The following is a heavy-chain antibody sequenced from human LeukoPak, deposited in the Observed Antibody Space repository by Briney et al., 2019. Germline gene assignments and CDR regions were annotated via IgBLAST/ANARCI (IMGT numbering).Heavy chain of an antibody. J-gene: IGHJ4*02. Sequence: SETLSLTCTVSGVSISSGGYYWSWIRQHPGKGLEWIGYIYYSGSTYYNPSLKSRVTISVDTSKNQFSLKLSSVTAADTAVYYCARDSRYSSPSGGYDYWGQGTLVTVSS. CDR3: ARDSRYSSPSGGYDY. V-gene: IGHV4-31*03. D-gene: IGHD1-26*01. CDR1: GVSISSGGYY. CDR2: IYYSGST.